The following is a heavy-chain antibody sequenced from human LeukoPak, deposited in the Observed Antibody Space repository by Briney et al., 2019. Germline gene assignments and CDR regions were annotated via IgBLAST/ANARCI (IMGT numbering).Heavy chain of an antibody. D-gene: IGHD1-7*01. J-gene: IGHJ3*02. CDR2: IYYSGST. CDR1: GGSISRYY. CDR3: ARGPVGGTTYNDGDAFDI. V-gene: IGHV4-59*01. Sequence: PSETLSLTGTVSGGSISRYYWSWIRQPPGKGLEWIGYIYYSGSTNYNPSLTSRVTISVDTSKNQFSLKLRSVTAADTAVYYCARGPVGGTTYNDGDAFDIWGQGTMVTVSS.